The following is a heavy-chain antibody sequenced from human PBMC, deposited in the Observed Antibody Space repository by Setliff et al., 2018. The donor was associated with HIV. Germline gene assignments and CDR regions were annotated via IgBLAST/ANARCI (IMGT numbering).Heavy chain of an antibody. J-gene: IGHJ4*02. CDR2: INGNTGAT. CDR3: ARGGDDSGPGTWTFDY. D-gene: IGHD3-10*01. Sequence: VNVSCKASGYTFSDYYLHWVRQAPGQGLERMGWINGNTGATNYAQKFQGRVTITRDTSMYTAYMELTRLRFDDTAVYSCARGGDDSGPGTWTFDYWGQGALVTVSS. V-gene: IGHV1-2*02. CDR1: GYTFSDYY.